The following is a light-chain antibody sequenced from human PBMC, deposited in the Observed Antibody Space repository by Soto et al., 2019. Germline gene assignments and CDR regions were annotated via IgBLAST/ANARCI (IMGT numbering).Light chain of an antibody. V-gene: IGKV3-20*01. J-gene: IGKJ2*01. CDR2: GAS. Sequence: EIVLTQSPGSLSLSPGEIATLSCRASQTITNNYLAWYQQEPGQAPRLLLYGASNRTTGIPDRFSGSGSGTDFTLSISRLEPEAFTVYSCQQYSSSPYTFGQGNKLEI. CDR1: QTITNNY. CDR3: QQYSSSPYT.